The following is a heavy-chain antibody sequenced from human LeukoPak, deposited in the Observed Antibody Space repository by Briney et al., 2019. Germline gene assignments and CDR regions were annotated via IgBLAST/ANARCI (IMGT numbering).Heavy chain of an antibody. Sequence: GASVKVSCKTSGYTFTTYGISWVRQAPGQGLEWMGWISGSNGNTKYAQKVQGRVTMTTDTSTTTAYMEVRSLRSDGTAVYYCARDRDRMVQGVTALFDYWGQGTLVTVSS. CDR3: ARDRDRMVQGVTALFDY. J-gene: IGHJ4*02. CDR1: GYTFTTYG. D-gene: IGHD3-10*01. V-gene: IGHV1-18*04. CDR2: ISGSNGNT.